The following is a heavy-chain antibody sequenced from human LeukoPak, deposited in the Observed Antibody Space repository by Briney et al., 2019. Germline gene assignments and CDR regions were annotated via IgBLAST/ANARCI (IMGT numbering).Heavy chain of an antibody. V-gene: IGHV1-8*01. CDR1: GYTFTSYD. D-gene: IGHD6-13*01. J-gene: IGHJ4*02. Sequence: ASVKVSCKASGYTFTSYDINWVRQATGQGLEWMGWMNPNSGNTGYAQKFQGRVTMTRNTSISTAYMELSSLRSEDTAVYYCARGGFDIAAAGTSGTPAIADYWGQGTLVTVSS. CDR2: MNPNSGNT. CDR3: ARGGFDIAAAGTSGTPAIADY.